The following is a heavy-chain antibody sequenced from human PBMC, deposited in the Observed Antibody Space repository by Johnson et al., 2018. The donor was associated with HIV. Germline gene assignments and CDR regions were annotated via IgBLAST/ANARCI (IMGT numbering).Heavy chain of an antibody. CDR1: GFTFSNYV. D-gene: IGHD3-22*01. Sequence: VQLVESGGGVVQPGRSLRLSCAASGFTFSNYVMTWVRQAPGKGLEWVSTITGSGDKTLYADSVKGRFTISRDDSKTTLYLQMNSLKTEDTGVYFCTADPIFLGYYFHSSPWGQGTMVTVSS. J-gene: IGHJ3*01. V-gene: IGHV3-23*04. CDR3: TADPIFLGYYFHSSP. CDR2: ITGSGDKT.